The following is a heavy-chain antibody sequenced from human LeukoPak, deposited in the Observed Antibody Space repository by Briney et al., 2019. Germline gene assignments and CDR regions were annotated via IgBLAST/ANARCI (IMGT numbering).Heavy chain of an antibody. CDR2: IYSGGST. CDR1: GFTFSSYE. Sequence: PGGSLRLSCAASGFTFSSYEMSWVRQAPGKGLEWVSVIYSGGSTYYADSVKGRFTISRDNSKNTLYLQMNSLRAEDTAVYYCAKASCGSECYYVLDSWGQGTLVTVSS. V-gene: IGHV3-53*01. D-gene: IGHD2-21*01. J-gene: IGHJ4*02. CDR3: AKASCGSECYYVLDS.